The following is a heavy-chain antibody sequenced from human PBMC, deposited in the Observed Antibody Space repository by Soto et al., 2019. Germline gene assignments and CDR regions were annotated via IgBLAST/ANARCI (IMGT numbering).Heavy chain of an antibody. V-gene: IGHV1-18*01. CDR1: GYTFTSYG. CDR2: ISAYNGNT. D-gene: IGHD6-13*01. J-gene: IGHJ6*02. CDR3: ARGYSSSWYGSDYYYYGMDV. Sequence: GASVKVSCKASGYTFTSYGMSWVRQAPGQGLEWMGWISAYNGNTNYAQKLQGRVTMTTDTSTSTAYMELRSLRSDDTAVYYCARGYSSSWYGSDYYYYGMDVWGRGTTVTVSS.